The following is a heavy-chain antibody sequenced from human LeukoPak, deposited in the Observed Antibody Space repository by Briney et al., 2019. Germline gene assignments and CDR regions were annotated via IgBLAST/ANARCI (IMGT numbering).Heavy chain of an antibody. CDR1: GGSFSGYY. CDR2: INHSGST. J-gene: IGHJ4*02. D-gene: IGHD6-13*01. Sequence: SETLSLTCAVYGGSFSGYYWSWIRQPPGKGLEWIGEINHSGSTNYNPSLKSRVTTSVDTSKNQFSLKLSSVTAADTAVYYCARQRGREAAAGRTFDYWGQGTLVTVSS. V-gene: IGHV4-34*01. CDR3: ARQRGREAAAGRTFDY.